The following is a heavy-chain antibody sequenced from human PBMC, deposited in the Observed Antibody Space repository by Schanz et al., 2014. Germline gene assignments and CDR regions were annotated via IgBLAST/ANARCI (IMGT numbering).Heavy chain of an antibody. D-gene: IGHD5-12*01. CDR2: ISGSGETT. V-gene: IGHV3-23*01. CDR1: GFTFSSYA. J-gene: IGHJ5*02. CDR3: AKDLNRVATAPQS. Sequence: EVQLLESGGGLVQPGGSLRLSCAASGFTFSSYAMSWVRQAPGKGLEWVSAISGSGETTYYADSVKGRFTISRDNSKNALYLQMNSLRAEDTALYYCAKDLNRVATAPQSWGPGTLVTVSS.